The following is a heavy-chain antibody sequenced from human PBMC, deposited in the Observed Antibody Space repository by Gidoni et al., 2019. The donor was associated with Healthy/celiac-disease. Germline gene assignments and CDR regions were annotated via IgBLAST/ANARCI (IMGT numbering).Heavy chain of an antibody. J-gene: IGHJ5*02. D-gene: IGHD2-15*01. CDR2: IYYSGST. CDR1: GGSISSSSYY. Sequence: QLQLQESGPGLVKPSETLSLTCTVSGGSISSSSYYWGWIRQPPGKGPEWIGSIYYSGSTYYNPSLKSRVTISVDTSKNQFSLKLSSVTAADTAVYYCARSPRGYCSGGSCYSGGWFDPWGQGTLVTVSS. V-gene: IGHV4-39*01. CDR3: ARSPRGYCSGGSCYSGGWFDP.